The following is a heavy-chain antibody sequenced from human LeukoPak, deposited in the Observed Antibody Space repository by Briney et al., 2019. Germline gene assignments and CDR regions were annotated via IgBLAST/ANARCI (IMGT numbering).Heavy chain of an antibody. D-gene: IGHD6-6*01. CDR1: GFTFSSYG. J-gene: IGHJ4*02. CDR2: IRYDGSNK. V-gene: IGHV3-30*02. CDR3: ARHGEQLVSEGGPDY. Sequence: GGSLRLSCAASGFTFSSYGMHWVRQAPGKGLEWVAFIRYDGSNKYYADSVKGRFTISRDNSKNTLYLQMNSLRAEDTAVYYCARHGEQLVSEGGPDYWGQGTLVTVSS.